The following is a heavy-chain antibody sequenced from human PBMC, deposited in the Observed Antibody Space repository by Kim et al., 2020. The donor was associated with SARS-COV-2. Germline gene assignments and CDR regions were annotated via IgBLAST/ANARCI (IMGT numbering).Heavy chain of an antibody. V-gene: IGHV4-30-2*05. Sequence: PSLESRISISLDTSKNQVSLKLNSVTAADTAVYYCARETYCGADCYFAFDIWGQGTMVTVSS. D-gene: IGHD2-21*01. CDR3: ARETYCGADCYFAFDI. J-gene: IGHJ3*02.